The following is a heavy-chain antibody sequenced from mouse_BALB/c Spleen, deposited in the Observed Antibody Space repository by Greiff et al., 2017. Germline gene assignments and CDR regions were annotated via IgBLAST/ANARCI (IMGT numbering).Heavy chain of an antibody. CDR2: ISSGGST. Sequence: EVKVEESGGGLVKPGGSLKLSCAASGFTFSSYAMSWVRQTPEKRLEWVASISSGGSTYYPDSVKGRFTISRDNARNILYLQMSSLRSEDTAMYYCARGFDYDAMDYWGQGTSVTVSS. V-gene: IGHV5-6-5*01. CDR1: GFTFSSYA. J-gene: IGHJ4*01. CDR3: ARGFDYDAMDY.